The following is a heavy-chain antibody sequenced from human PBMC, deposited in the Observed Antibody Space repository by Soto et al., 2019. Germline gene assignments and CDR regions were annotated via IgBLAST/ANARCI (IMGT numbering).Heavy chain of an antibody. D-gene: IGHD2-2*01. V-gene: IGHV1-3*01. Sequence: GASVKVSCKASGYTLTGYGFHWVRQAPGQRLEWMGWINAGNGNTKYSQKFQGRVTITRDTSASTAYMELSSLRSEDTAVYYCARDRYCSSTSCHDAFDIWGQGRMVTVSS. J-gene: IGHJ3*02. CDR2: INAGNGNT. CDR1: GYTLTGYG. CDR3: ARDRYCSSTSCHDAFDI.